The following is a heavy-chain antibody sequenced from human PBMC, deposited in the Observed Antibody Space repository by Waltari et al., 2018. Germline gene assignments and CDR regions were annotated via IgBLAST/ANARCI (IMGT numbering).Heavy chain of an antibody. Sequence: VQLVESGGGVVQSGRSRGLSWVGAGFTFTNHGMNSVRQAPGKGLEWVAVIWYDGSNKNYVDSVKGRFTISRDNSKNTMYLEMNRLRAEDTAVYFCARGDGGSGLGASDIWGQGTMVTVSS. D-gene: IGHD3-3*01. V-gene: IGHV3-33*01. CDR2: IWYDGSNK. CDR1: GFTFTNHG. J-gene: IGHJ3*02. CDR3: ARGDGGSGLGASDI.